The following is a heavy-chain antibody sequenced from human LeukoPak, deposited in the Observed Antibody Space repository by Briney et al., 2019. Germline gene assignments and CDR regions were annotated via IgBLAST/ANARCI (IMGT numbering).Heavy chain of an antibody. CDR2: INPNSGGT. D-gene: IGHD3-9*01. Sequence: ASVKVSCKASGYTFTGYYMHWVRQAPGQGLEWMGWINPNSGGTNYAQKFQGRVTMTRDTSISTAYMELSRLRSDDTAVYYCARDMNPHILTGYGVDYWGQGTLVTVSS. V-gene: IGHV1-2*02. CDR3: ARDMNPHILTGYGVDY. J-gene: IGHJ4*02. CDR1: GYTFTGYY.